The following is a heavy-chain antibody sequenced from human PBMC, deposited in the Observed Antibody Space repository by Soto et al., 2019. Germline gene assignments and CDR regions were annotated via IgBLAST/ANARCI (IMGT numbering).Heavy chain of an antibody. J-gene: IGHJ4*02. CDR3: ARGLGDYNNYFDY. V-gene: IGHV4-31*03. Sequence: QVQLQESGPGLVKPSQTLFLTCTVSGGSISSGGYYWSWIRQHPGKGLEWIGYIYYSGSTYYNPSLKSRVTISVDTSKNQFSLKLSSVTAADTAVYYCARGLGDYNNYFDYWGQGTLVTVSS. CDR1: GGSISSGGYY. CDR2: IYYSGST. D-gene: IGHD4-17*01.